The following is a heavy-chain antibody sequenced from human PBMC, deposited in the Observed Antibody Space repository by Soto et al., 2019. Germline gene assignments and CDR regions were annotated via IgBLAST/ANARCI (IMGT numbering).Heavy chain of an antibody. J-gene: IGHJ6*01. V-gene: IGHV6-1*01. CDR2: TFYRSKWYN. CDR1: GDGVSGNIAG. D-gene: IGHD1-26*01. Sequence: SQTLYLNRAISGDGVSGNIAGCRFIKQTPSRGLEWLGRTFYRSKWYNDYAVSVKGRITINPDTSKNLFSLQLNSVTPEDTAVYYCAEEGGNHYYYYAMDVWGQGTTVTVSS. CDR3: AEEGGNHYYYYAMDV.